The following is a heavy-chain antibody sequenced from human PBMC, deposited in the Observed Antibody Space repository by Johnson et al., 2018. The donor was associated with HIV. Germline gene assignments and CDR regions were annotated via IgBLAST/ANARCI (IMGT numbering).Heavy chain of an antibody. CDR1: GFTFSSYG. D-gene: IGHD6-13*01. Sequence: QVQLVESGGGVVQPGRSLRLSCAASGFTFSSYGMHWVRQAPGKGLEWVAVISYDGSNKYSADSVKGRFTISRDNSKNTLYLQMNSLRAEDTAVYYCAKIAAAAGLKDAFDIWGQGTMVTVSS. CDR3: AKIAAAAGLKDAFDI. V-gene: IGHV3-30*18. J-gene: IGHJ3*02. CDR2: ISYDGSNK.